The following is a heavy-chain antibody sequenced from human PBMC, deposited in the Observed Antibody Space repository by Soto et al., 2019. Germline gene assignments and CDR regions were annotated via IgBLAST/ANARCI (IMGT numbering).Heavy chain of an antibody. CDR1: GFTFSSYG. D-gene: IGHD6-19*01. CDR3: AKDKDSSGWYSAYFDY. Sequence: PGGSLRLSCAASGFTFSSYGMHWVRQAPGKGLEWVAVISYDGSNKYYADSVKGRFTISRDNSKNTLYLQMNSLRAEDTAVYYCAKDKDSSGWYSAYFDYWGQGTLVTVSS. CDR2: ISYDGSNK. J-gene: IGHJ4*02. V-gene: IGHV3-30*18.